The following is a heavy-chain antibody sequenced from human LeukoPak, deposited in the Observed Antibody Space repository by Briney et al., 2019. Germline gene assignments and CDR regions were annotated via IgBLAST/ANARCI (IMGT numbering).Heavy chain of an antibody. CDR1: GYIFTAQY. J-gene: IGHJ4*02. CDR2: INPNNGDT. Sequence: ASVTVSCKASGYIFTAQYMHWLRQAPGQGLEWMGWINPNNGDTEYAQSFLGRVIMTRDTSTTTAYMELSSLRSDDTAVYFCASYPRSMSMPPCDYWGPGTLVTVSS. CDR3: ASYPRSMSMPPCDY. V-gene: IGHV1-2*02. D-gene: IGHD2-2*01.